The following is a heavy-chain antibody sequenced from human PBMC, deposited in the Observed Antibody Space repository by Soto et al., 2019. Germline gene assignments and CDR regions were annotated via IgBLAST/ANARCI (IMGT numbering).Heavy chain of an antibody. CDR2: IYPGDSDT. Sequence: YWSWIRQPPGKGLEWIGYIYPGDSDTRYSPSFQGQVTISVDKSISTAYLQWSSLKASDTAMYYCARHEQSISPGSNYYGMDVWGQGTTVTVSS. D-gene: IGHD3-3*02. J-gene: IGHJ6*02. CDR3: ARHEQSISPGSNYYGMDV. CDR1: YW. V-gene: IGHV5-51*01.